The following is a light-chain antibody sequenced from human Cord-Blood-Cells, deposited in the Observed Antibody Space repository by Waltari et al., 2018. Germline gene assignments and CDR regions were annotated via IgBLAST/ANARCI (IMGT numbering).Light chain of an antibody. CDR3: CSYAGSSTWV. CDR1: SSDVGSYNL. CDR2: EVS. J-gene: IGLJ3*02. Sequence: QSALTQPAYVSGFPGQSIPISCPGPSSDVGSYNLASWYPQHPSKAPKLMIYEVSKRPSGVSNLFSGSKSGNTASLTISGLQAEDEADYYCCSYAGSSTWVFGGGTKLTVL. V-gene: IGLV2-23*02.